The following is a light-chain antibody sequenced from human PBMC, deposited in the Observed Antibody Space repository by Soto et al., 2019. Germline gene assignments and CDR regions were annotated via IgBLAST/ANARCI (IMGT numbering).Light chain of an antibody. Sequence: DIQMTQSPSSLSASVGDRVTITCRASQRVVKNLSWYQQKPGKAPNLLINAASTLQNGVPSRFSGSGSWTEFTLTIISLLPEDFVSYFCQQSYSGLFIFGHGTKVDIK. CDR3: QQSYSGLFI. CDR2: AAS. V-gene: IGKV1-39*01. CDR1: QRVVKN. J-gene: IGKJ3*01.